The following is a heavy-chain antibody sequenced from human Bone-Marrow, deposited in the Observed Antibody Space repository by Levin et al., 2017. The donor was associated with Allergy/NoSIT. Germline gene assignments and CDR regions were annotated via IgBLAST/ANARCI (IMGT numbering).Heavy chain of an antibody. CDR2: ITSDGTTR. CDR3: ARDFDFWTAHYQNS. D-gene: IGHD3/OR15-3a*01. Sequence: GGSLRLSCAGSGFTFNKYWMHWVRQAPGKGLVWVARITSDGTTRNYADFVKGRFTISRDNTKNTLYLQMSSLRAEDTAIYYCARDFDFWTAHYQNSWGQGTLVTVSS. V-gene: IGHV3-74*01. CDR1: GFTFNKYW. J-gene: IGHJ4*02.